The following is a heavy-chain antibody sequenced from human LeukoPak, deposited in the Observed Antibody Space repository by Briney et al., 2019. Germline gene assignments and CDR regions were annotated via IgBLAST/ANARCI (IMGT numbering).Heavy chain of an antibody. CDR2: ISAYNGNT. CDR1: GYTFTSYG. V-gene: IGHV1-18*01. Sequence: GASVKVSCKASGYTFTSYGISWVRQAPGQGLEWMGWISAYNGNTNYAQKLQGRVTMTTDTSTSTAYMELRSLRSDDTAVYYCAKQSYSNSWNNFDYWGQGTLVTVSS. CDR3: AKQSYSNSWNNFDY. J-gene: IGHJ4*02. D-gene: IGHD6-13*01.